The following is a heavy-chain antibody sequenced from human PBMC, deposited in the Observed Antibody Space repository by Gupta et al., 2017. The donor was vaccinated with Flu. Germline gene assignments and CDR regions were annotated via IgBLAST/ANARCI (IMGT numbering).Heavy chain of an antibody. D-gene: IGHD3-3*02. V-gene: IGHV3-48*01. Sequence: EVQLVESGGGLVQPGGSLRLSCAASGFTFSSYSMNWVRQAPGKGLEWVSYISSSSSTIYYADSVKGRFTISRDNAKNSLYLQMNSLRAEDTAVYYCARHFWSGYYPRPYYYGMDVWGQGTTVTVSS. J-gene: IGHJ6*02. CDR2: ISSSSSTI. CDR1: GFTFSSYS. CDR3: ARHFWSGYYPRPYYYGMDV.